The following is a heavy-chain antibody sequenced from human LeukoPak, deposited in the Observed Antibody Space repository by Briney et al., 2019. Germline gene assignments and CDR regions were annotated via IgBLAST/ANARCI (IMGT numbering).Heavy chain of an antibody. CDR3: ARGIPSDAFDI. D-gene: IGHD2-21*01. Sequence: PGGSLRLSCTASGFTLNSNYMSWVRQAPGKGLEWGSVVYSDGTSYSADSVKGRFTMSRHHSKNTLYLQMNSLRTEDTAVYYWARGIPSDAFDIWGQGTMVIVSS. CDR1: GFTLNSNY. CDR2: VYSDGTS. J-gene: IGHJ3*02. V-gene: IGHV3-53*04.